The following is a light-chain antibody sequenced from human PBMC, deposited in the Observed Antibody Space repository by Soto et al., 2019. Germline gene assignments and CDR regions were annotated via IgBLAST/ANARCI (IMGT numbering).Light chain of an antibody. CDR3: TSYTTTSAVI. V-gene: IGLV2-14*01. CDR1: SSDIGRYNY. CDR2: EVS. J-gene: IGLJ2*01. Sequence: QSALSQSASVSGSPGQSITISCTGTSSDIGRYNYVSWYQQHPGMAPQLLIYEVSDRPSGVSNRFSGSKSGNTASLTISGLQAEDEADYFCTSYTTTSAVIFGGGTKLTVL.